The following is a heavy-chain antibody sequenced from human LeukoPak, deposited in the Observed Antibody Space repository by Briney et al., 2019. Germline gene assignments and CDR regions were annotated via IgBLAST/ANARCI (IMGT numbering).Heavy chain of an antibody. V-gene: IGHV4-59*11. CDR3: ARGYDSSAYYPFNY. J-gene: IGHJ4*02. D-gene: IGHD3-22*01. CDR2: IFDSGST. CDR1: GVSLSTHH. Sequence: SETLSLTCVVSGVSLSTHHWSWIRQSPGRGLEWIGYIFDSGSTNYNPSLKSRVTISVDTSKNQFSLMLSSVTAADTAVYYCARGYDSSAYYPFNYWGQGTLVTVSS.